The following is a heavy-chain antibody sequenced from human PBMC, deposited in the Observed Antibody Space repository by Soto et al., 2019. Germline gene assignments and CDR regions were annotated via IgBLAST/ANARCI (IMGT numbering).Heavy chain of an antibody. J-gene: IGHJ4*02. V-gene: IGHV3-74*01. D-gene: IGHD2-15*01. CDR1: GFTLSTYW. CDR2: INTDGSST. Sequence: PGGSLRLSCAASGFTLSTYWMHWVRQVPGKGLVWVSRINTDGSSTNYADSVKGRFTISRDNAKNTLYLQMNSLRADDTVLYYCARDQDTYGQAVFNYWGQGTLVTVSS. CDR3: ARDQDTYGQAVFNY.